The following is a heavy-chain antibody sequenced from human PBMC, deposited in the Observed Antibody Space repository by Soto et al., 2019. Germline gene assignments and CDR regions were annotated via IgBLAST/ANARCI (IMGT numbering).Heavy chain of an antibody. D-gene: IGHD2-2*01. V-gene: IGHV3-74*03. CDR3: ASRIYVSAAIYYYYGMDV. CDR1: GFTFSNHW. Sequence: EVQLVESGGGVVQPGGSLRLSCAASGFTFSNHWMHWVRQAPGGGLVWVARIRSDGGSITYADSVKGRLTISRDNAKNTLYLQMNSLRAEDTAVYYCASRIYVSAAIYYYYGMDVWGQGTTVTVSS. J-gene: IGHJ6*02. CDR2: IRSDGGSI.